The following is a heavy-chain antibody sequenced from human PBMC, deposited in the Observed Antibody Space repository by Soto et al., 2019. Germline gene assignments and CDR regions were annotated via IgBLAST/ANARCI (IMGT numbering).Heavy chain of an antibody. Sequence: QVQLVQSGAEVKKPGASVKVSCKASGYTFTKYYIHWVRQAPGQELEWMGWINPNSGGTNYAQKFQGRVTMTRDTSISTAYMDLRRLNSDDTAVYYCARVYAGDHPFDYWGPGTLVTVSS. V-gene: IGHV1-2*02. CDR2: INPNSGGT. CDR3: ARVYAGDHPFDY. J-gene: IGHJ4*02. D-gene: IGHD2-2*01. CDR1: GYTFTKYY.